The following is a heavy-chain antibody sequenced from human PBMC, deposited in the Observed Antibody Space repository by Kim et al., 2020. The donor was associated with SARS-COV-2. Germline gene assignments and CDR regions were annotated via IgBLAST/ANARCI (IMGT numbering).Heavy chain of an antibody. CDR2: FDPEDGET. V-gene: IGHV1-24*01. J-gene: IGHJ5*02. CDR3: ATGVGMGVPSWFDP. Sequence: ASVKVSCKVSGYTLTELSRHWVRQAPGKGLEWMGGFDPEDGETIYAQKFQGRVTMTEYTSTDTAYMELSSLRSEDTAVYYCATGVGMGVPSWFDPWGQGTLVTVSS. CDR1: GYTLTELS. D-gene: IGHD1-26*01.